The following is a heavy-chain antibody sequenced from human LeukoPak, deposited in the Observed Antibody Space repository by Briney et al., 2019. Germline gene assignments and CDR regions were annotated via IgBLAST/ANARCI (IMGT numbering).Heavy chain of an antibody. CDR2: IKQDKSEQ. D-gene: IGHD3-16*02. J-gene: IGHJ5*02. CDR3: ARAIHDYVWGSYRYIKNNWFDP. V-gene: IGHV3-7*01. Sequence: GGSLRLSCAASGFTFSSYWMSWVRPAPGKGLEWVANIKQDKSEQYYLDSVKGRFTIFRDNAKNSLYLQMNSLRAEDTAVYYCARAIHDYVWGSYRYIKNNWFDPWGQGTLVTVSS. CDR1: GFTFSSYW.